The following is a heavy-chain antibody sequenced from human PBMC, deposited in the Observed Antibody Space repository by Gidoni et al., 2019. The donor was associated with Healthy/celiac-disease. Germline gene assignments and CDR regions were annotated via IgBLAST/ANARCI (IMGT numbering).Heavy chain of an antibody. CDR3: ARADYDYVWGSYRSGYFDY. CDR2: ISAYNGNT. J-gene: IGHJ4*02. D-gene: IGHD3-16*02. Sequence: QVQLVQSGAEVKKPGASVKVSCKTSGYTFTSYGISWVRQAPGQGLEWMGWISAYNGNTNYAQKLQGRVTMTTDTSTSTAYMELRSLRSDDTAVYYCARADYDYVWGSYRSGYFDYWGQGTLVTVSS. V-gene: IGHV1-18*01. CDR1: GYTFTSYG.